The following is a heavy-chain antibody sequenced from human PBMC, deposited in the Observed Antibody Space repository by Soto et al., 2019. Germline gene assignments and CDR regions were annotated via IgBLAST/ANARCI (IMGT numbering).Heavy chain of an antibody. Sequence: GGSLRLSCAASGFTFSSYAMSWARQAPGKGLEWVSAISGSGGSTYYADSVKGRFTISRDNSKNTLYLQMNSLRAKDTAVYYCAKDPGEWHYDSSGQNPIWFDPWGQGTLVTVSS. J-gene: IGHJ5*02. D-gene: IGHD3-22*01. CDR2: ISGSGGST. CDR3: AKDPGEWHYDSSGQNPIWFDP. CDR1: GFTFSSYA. V-gene: IGHV3-23*01.